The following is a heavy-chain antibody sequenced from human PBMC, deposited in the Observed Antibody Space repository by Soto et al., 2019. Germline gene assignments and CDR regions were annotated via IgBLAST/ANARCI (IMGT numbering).Heavy chain of an antibody. J-gene: IGHJ4*02. CDR1: EFTFSNYA. D-gene: IGHD3-16*01. Sequence: EVQLLESGGGLVQPGGSLRLSCAASEFTFSNYAMSWVRQAPGRGLEWVSGISRSGGSTYYADSVKGRFTISRDNSKNTLSLQMNSLRAEDTAVYYCATVRGSYSGNDYWGQGTLVTVSS. CDR2: ISRSGGST. CDR3: ATVRGSYSGNDY. V-gene: IGHV3-23*01.